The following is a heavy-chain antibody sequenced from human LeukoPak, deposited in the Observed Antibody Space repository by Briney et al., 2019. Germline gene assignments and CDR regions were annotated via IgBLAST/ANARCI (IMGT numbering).Heavy chain of an antibody. CDR2: IKQDGSEK. Sequence: GGSLRLSCAASGFTFSSYWMSWVRQAPGKGLEWVANIKQDGSEKYYVDSVKGRFTISRDNAKNSLYLQMNSLRAEDTAVYYCARADSSGYYYPNYSDYWGQGTLVTVSS. D-gene: IGHD3-22*01. CDR1: GFTFSSYW. J-gene: IGHJ4*02. V-gene: IGHV3-7*01. CDR3: ARADSSGYYYPNYSDY.